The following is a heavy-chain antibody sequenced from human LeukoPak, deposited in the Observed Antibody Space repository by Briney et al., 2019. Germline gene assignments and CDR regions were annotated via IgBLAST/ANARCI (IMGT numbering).Heavy chain of an antibody. CDR1: GGSIRSSYYY. V-gene: IGHV4-39*07. CDR2: IYDSGST. J-gene: IGHJ4*02. D-gene: IGHD3-22*01. Sequence: SETLSLTCTVSGGSIRSSYYYWGWIRQPPGKGLEWIGSIYDSGSTNYNPSLKSRVTISVDTSKNQFSLKLSSVTAADTAVYYCAREGDYYDSSGYGYWGQGTLVTVSS. CDR3: AREGDYYDSSGYGY.